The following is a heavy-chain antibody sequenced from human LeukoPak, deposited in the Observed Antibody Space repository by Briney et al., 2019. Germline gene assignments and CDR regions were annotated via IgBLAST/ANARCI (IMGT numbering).Heavy chain of an antibody. CDR2: IYYSGST. CDR3: ARDMVRGEGWFDP. CDR1: GGSISSYY. V-gene: IGHV4-59*01. J-gene: IGHJ5*02. D-gene: IGHD3-10*01. Sequence: SETLSPTCTVSGGSISSYYWSWIRQPPGKGLEWIGYIYYSGSTNYNPSLKSRVTISVDTSKNQFSLKPSSVTAADTAVYYCARDMVRGEGWFDPWGQGTLVTVSS.